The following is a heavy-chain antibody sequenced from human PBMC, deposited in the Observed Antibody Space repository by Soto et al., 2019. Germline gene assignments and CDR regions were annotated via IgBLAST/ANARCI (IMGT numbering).Heavy chain of an antibody. J-gene: IGHJ6*02. D-gene: IGHD6-6*01. V-gene: IGHV1-18*01. CDR2: ISAYNGNT. CDR3: AISKPRIAAHRGYYYGMDV. Sequence: ASVKVSCKASGYTFTSYGISWVRQAPGQGLEWMGWISAYNGNTNHAQKLQGRVTMTTDTSTSTAYMELRSLRSDDTAVYYCAISKPRIAAHRGYYYGMDVWGQGTTVTVSS. CDR1: GYTFTSYG.